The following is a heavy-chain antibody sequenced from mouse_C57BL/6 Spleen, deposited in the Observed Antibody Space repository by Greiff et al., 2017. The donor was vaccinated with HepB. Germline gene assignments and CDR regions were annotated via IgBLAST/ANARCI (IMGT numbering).Heavy chain of an antibody. D-gene: IGHD1-1*01. CDR2: IYPGDGDT. V-gene: IGHV1-82*01. J-gene: IGHJ1*03. CDR3: ARHYYGSSSDWYFDV. Sequence: QVQLKESGPELVKPGASVKISCKASGYAFSSSWMNWVKQRPGKGLEWIGRIYPGDGDTNYNGKFKGKATLTADKSSSTAYMQLSSLTSEDSAVYFCARHYYGSSSDWYFDVWGTGTTVTVSS. CDR1: GYAFSSSW.